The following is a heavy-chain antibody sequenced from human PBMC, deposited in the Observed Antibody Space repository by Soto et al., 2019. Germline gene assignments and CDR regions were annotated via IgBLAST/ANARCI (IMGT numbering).Heavy chain of an antibody. CDR1: GFTFSSYG. Sequence: PGGSLRLSCAASGFTFSSYGMHWVRQAPGKGLEWVAVISYDGSNKYYADSVKGRFTISRDNSKNTLYLQMNSLRAEDTAVYYCAKGGSPLAAPSWFDPWGQGTLVTVSS. CDR2: ISYDGSNK. J-gene: IGHJ5*02. D-gene: IGHD6-6*01. CDR3: AKGGSPLAAPSWFDP. V-gene: IGHV3-30*18.